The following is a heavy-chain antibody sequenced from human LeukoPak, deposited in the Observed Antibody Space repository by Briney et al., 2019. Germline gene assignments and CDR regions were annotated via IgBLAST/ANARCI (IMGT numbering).Heavy chain of an antibody. CDR2: IYHSGSN. V-gene: IGHV4-4*02. CDR1: GGSMSTSNW. J-gene: IGHJ4*02. Sequence: SETLSLTCAVFGGSMSTSNWWSWVRQPPGKGLEWIGEIYHSGSNNYNPSLKSRVTISLGKSKNQFSLKLSSVTAADTAVYYCARVRGYGSGLTFDYWGQGTLVTVSS. CDR3: ARVRGYGSGLTFDY. D-gene: IGHD3-10*01.